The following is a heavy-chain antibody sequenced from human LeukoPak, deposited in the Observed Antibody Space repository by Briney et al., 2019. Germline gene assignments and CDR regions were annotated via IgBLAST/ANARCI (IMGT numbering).Heavy chain of an antibody. CDR1: GFTFSGYS. Sequence: GGSLRLSCAASGFTFSGYSMNWVRQAPGKGLEWVSSITSSRSYIYYTDSVKGRFTISRDNAKNSMYLQMNRQRAEETAVYYCSRVRYGDYELGKDYYYMDVWGKGTTVTVSS. CDR2: ITSSRSYI. V-gene: IGHV3-21*01. D-gene: IGHD4-17*01. CDR3: SRVRYGDYELGKDYYYMDV. J-gene: IGHJ6*03.